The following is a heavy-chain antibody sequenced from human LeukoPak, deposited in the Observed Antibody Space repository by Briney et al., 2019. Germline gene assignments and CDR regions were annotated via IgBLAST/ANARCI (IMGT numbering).Heavy chain of an antibody. CDR1: GGTFSNYA. Sequence: ASVKVSCKASGGTFSNYAISWVRQAPGQGLEWMGAIIPIFGTANYAQKFQGSVTITADESTGTAYMELSSLRSEDTAVYYCASLYCSGGSCYSGWYYFDYWGRGTLVTVSS. V-gene: IGHV1-69*13. D-gene: IGHD2-15*01. J-gene: IGHJ4*02. CDR3: ASLYCSGGSCYSGWYYFDY. CDR2: IIPIFGTA.